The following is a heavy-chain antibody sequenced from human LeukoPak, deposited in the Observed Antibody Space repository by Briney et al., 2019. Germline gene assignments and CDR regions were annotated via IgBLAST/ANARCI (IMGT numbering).Heavy chain of an antibody. J-gene: IGHJ4*02. CDR3: ARVPYCSNGICYTHYYCDY. V-gene: IGHV1-46*01. CDR2: FTPSGGST. Sequence: ASVKVSCKASGYTFTNYYMHWVRQPPGQGLEWIGMFTPSGGSTTYAQKFQGRVTMTRDTSTSTVYMELSSLRSEGTAVYYCARVPYCSNGICYTHYYCDYWGQGTLVTVSS. D-gene: IGHD2-8*01. CDR1: GYTFTNYY.